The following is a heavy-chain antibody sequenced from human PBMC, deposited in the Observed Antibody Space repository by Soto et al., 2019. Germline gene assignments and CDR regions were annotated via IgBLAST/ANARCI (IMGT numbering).Heavy chain of an antibody. D-gene: IGHD3-10*01. J-gene: IGHJ6*02. CDR3: ARRPLWFGIYYYYYGMDV. V-gene: IGHV5-10-1*01. Sequence: GESLKICFKTSGYSFTSYWISWVRQMPGKGLEWMGRIDPSDSYTNYSPSFQGHVTISADKSISTAYLQWSSLKAPDPAMYYCARRPLWFGIYYYYYGMDVWGQGTTVTVSS. CDR1: GYSFTSYW. CDR2: IDPSDSYT.